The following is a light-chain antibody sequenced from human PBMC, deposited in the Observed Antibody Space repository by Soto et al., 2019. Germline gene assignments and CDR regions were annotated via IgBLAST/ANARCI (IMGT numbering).Light chain of an antibody. CDR2: DNN. CDR1: SSNIGNNY. J-gene: IGLJ3*02. V-gene: IGLV1-51*01. CDR3: GTWDGSLRV. Sequence: QSVLTQPPSVSAAPGQKVTISCSASSSNIGNNYVSWYQQLPGTAPKLLIYDNNKRPSGISDRFSGSKSGTSATLDITGLQTGDEADYYCGTWDGSLRVFGGGTKLTVL.